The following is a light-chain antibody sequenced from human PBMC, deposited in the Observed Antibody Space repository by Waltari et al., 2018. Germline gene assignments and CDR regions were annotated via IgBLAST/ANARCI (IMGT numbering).Light chain of an antibody. CDR1: QSIVVW. V-gene: IGKV1-5*03. CDR3: LQYNSYPWT. J-gene: IGKJ1*01. CDR2: KAS. Sequence: DIQVTQSPSTLSASVGDRVTITFRASQSIVVWLAWYQQKPGKAPRLLIYKASYLESGVPSRFSGSGSGTEVTLTISSLQADDFATYYCLQYNSYPWTFGQGTKVEIK.